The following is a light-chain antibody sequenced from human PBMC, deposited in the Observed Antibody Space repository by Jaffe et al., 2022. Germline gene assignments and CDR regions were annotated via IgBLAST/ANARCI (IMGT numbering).Light chain of an antibody. CDR3: QQYESAPPLT. CDR2: WAT. J-gene: IGKJ2*01. CDR1: QTVLRSSDNRNY. Sequence: DVVMTQSPDSLAVSVGERVTINCKSSQTVLRSSDNRNYLGWYQQKAGQPPKLLIYWATTRKSGVPDRFSASGSGTDFTLTISSLQPEDVAVYYCQQYESAPPLTFGQGTKVEIK. V-gene: IGKV4-1*01.